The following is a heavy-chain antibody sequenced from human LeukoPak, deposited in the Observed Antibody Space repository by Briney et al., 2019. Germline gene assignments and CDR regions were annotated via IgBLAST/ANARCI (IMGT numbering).Heavy chain of an antibody. D-gene: IGHD6-6*01. J-gene: IGHJ6*03. Sequence: ASVKVSCKASGYTFTSYAMHWVRQAPGQRLEWMGWINAGNGNTKYSQKFQGRVTMTRDTSISTAYMELSRLRSDDTAVYYCARDGSSIAARQGYYYYYMDVWGKGTTVTVSS. CDR2: INAGNGNT. V-gene: IGHV1-3*01. CDR3: ARDGSSIAARQGYYYYYMDV. CDR1: GYTFTSYA.